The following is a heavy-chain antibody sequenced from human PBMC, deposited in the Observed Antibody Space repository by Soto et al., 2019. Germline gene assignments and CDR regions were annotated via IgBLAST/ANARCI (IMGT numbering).Heavy chain of an antibody. CDR2: ISSSSCTI. CDR1: GFTFSSYS. V-gene: IGHV3-48*02. CDR3: AVSKLLLWFGELLPPFDY. J-gene: IGHJ4*02. Sequence: GGSLRLSCAASGFTFSSYSMNWVRQAPGKGLEWVSYISSSSCTIYYADSVKGRFTISRDNAKNSLYLQMNSLRDEDTAVYYCAVSKLLLWFGELLPPFDYWGQGTLVTVST. D-gene: IGHD3-10*01.